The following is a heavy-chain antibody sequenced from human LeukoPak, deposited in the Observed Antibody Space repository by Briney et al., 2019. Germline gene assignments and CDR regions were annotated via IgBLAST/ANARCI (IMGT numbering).Heavy chain of an antibody. CDR2: ITSSSSTI. CDR3: ARLRRGSYWVAWDY. V-gene: IGHV3-48*04. D-gene: IGHD1-26*01. Sequence: GGSLRLSCAVSGSTFSNYAMSWVRQAPGKGLEWVSYITSSSSTIYYADSVKGRFTVSRDNAQNSLYLQMNSLGAEDTAVYYCARLRRGSYWVAWDYWGQGTLVTVSS. J-gene: IGHJ4*02. CDR1: GSTFSNYA.